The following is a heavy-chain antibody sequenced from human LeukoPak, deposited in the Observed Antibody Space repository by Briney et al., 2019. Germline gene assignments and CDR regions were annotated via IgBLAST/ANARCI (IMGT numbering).Heavy chain of an antibody. J-gene: IGHJ4*02. D-gene: IGHD6-19*01. CDR2: IYTSGST. CDR3: AREPGIAVAGTGFDY. Sequence: SETLSLTCTVSGGSISSYYWSWIRQPAGKGLEWIWRIYTSGSTNYNPSLKSRVTMSVDTSKNQFSLKLSSVTAADTAVYYCAREPGIAVAGTGFDYWGQGTLVTVSS. CDR1: GGSISSYY. V-gene: IGHV4-4*07.